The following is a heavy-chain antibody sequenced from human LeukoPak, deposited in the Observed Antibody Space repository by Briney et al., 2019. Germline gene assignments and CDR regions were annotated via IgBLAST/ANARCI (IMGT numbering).Heavy chain of an antibody. CDR2: ISSSGSTI. CDR3: ARLALTGYYVVFDY. J-gene: IGHJ4*02. CDR1: GFTFSNYG. V-gene: IGHV3-48*04. Sequence: GGSLRLSCAASGFTFSNYGMHWVRQAPGKGLEWVSYISSSGSTIYYADSVKGRFTISRDNAKNSLYLQMNSLRAEDTAVYYCARLALTGYYVVFDYWGQGTLVTVSS. D-gene: IGHD3-9*01.